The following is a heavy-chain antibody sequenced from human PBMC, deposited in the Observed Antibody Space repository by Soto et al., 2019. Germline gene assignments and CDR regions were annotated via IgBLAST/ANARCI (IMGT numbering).Heavy chain of an antibody. J-gene: IGHJ4*02. CDR2: INPDGSEE. V-gene: IGHV3-7*01. CDR3: SKSLDA. Sequence: VQLVESGGGVVQPGRSLRLSCAASGFTFSSYGMHWVRQAPGKGLEWVANINPDGSEEHYVDSVKGRFTISRDNAKNSLYLQMSSLTAEDSALYYCSKSLDAWGQGTLVTVSS. CDR1: GFTFSSYG. D-gene: IGHD3-9*01.